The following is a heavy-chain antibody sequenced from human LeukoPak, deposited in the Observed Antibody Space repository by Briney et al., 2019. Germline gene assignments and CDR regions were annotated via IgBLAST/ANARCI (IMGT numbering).Heavy chain of an antibody. CDR3: ARQTGSGLFILP. V-gene: IGHV4-39*01. J-gene: IGHJ4*02. Sequence: PSETLSLTCTVSGGSITTSTYYWGWIRQPPGKGLEWIGSIYYSGNTYYNASLKSQVSISIDTSKNQFSLRLTSVTAADTAVYYCARQTGSGLFILPGGQGTLVTVSS. D-gene: IGHD3/OR15-3a*01. CDR1: GGSITTSTYY. CDR2: IYYSGNT.